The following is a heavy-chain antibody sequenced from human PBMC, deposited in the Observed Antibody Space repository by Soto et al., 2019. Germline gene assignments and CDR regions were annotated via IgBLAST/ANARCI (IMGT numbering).Heavy chain of an antibody. CDR3: AKDLAAAGTFYYGMDV. J-gene: IGHJ6*02. V-gene: IGHV3-30*18. Sequence: GGSLRLSCSASGFTFDDYAMHWVRQAPGKGLEWVSVISYDRSNKDYADSVKGRFTISRDNSKNTLYLQMNSLRAEDTAVYYCAKDLAAAGTFYYGMDVWGQGTTVTVSS. CDR1: GFTFDDYA. D-gene: IGHD6-13*01. CDR2: ISYDRSNK.